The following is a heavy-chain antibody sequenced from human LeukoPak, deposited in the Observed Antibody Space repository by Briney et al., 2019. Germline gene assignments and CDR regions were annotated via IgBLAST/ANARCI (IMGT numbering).Heavy chain of an antibody. J-gene: IGHJ3*02. CDR1: GGSINCGSFY. V-gene: IGHV4-39*01. CDR2: VYYTGST. Sequence: WETLSLTCTVSGGSINCGSFYWGWIRQTPGKGLEWIGTVYYTGSTFYSPPVTNRLTIFVDPSKTQFSLKLTSVTAADTAIYYCATDTEGGAFDIWGQGTMVTVSS. CDR3: ATDTEGGAFDI.